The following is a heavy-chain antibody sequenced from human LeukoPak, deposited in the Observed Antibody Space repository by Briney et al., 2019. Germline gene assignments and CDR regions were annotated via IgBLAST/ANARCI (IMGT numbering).Heavy chain of an antibody. V-gene: IGHV4-39*07. Sequence: SETLSLTCTVSGGSISSSSYYWGWIRQPPGKGLEWIGTIYYSGSTNYNPSLKSRVTISVDTSKNQFSLKLSSVTAADTAVYYCARQTGSGLFILPGGQGTLVTVSS. D-gene: IGHD3/OR15-3a*01. CDR2: IYYSGST. J-gene: IGHJ4*02. CDR3: ARQTGSGLFILP. CDR1: GGSISSSSYY.